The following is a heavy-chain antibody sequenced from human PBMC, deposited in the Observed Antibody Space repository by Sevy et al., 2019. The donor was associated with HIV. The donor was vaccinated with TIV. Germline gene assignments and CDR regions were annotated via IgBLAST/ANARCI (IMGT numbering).Heavy chain of an antibody. Sequence: GESLKISCAASGFTFNTYSLIWVRQTPGKGLEWLSFIGTAAGVTYYADSVKGRFTISRDKAKNSLYLQMNSLRDEDTTVYYCARCPGHYSIDYWGQGTLVTVSS. J-gene: IGHJ4*02. CDR2: IGTAAGVT. D-gene: IGHD2-21*01. CDR1: GFTFNTYS. CDR3: ARCPGHYSIDY. V-gene: IGHV3-48*02.